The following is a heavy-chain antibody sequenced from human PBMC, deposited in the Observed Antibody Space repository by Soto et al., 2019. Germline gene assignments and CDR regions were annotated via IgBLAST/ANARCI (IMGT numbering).Heavy chain of an antibody. J-gene: IGHJ6*02. Sequence: EVQLLESGGGLVQPGGSLRLSCAASGFTFSSYAMSWVRQAPGKGLEWVSAISGSGGSTYYADSVKGRFTISRDNSKNTLYLQMNTLRAEDTAVYYCANLGMVATWIVYGMDVWGQGTTVTVSS. V-gene: IGHV3-23*01. CDR3: ANLGMVATWIVYGMDV. CDR1: GFTFSSYA. D-gene: IGHD5-12*01. CDR2: ISGSGGST.